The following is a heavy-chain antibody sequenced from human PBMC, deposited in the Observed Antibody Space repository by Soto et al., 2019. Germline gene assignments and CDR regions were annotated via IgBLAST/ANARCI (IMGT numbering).Heavy chain of an antibody. CDR1: GYTFTSYG. D-gene: IGHD6-6*01. Sequence: ASVKVSCKASGYTFTSYGISWVRQAPGQGLEWMGWISAYNGNTNYAQKLQGRVTMTTDTSTSTAYMELRSLRSDDTAVYYCAEYSRTLRAFDIWGQGTMVTVSS. CDR2: ISAYNGNT. J-gene: IGHJ3*02. V-gene: IGHV1-18*01. CDR3: AEYSRTLRAFDI.